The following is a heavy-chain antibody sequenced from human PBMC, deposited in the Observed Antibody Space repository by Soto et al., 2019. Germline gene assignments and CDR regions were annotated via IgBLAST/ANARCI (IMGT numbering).Heavy chain of an antibody. CDR1: GGPVSTGNYH. Sequence: SETLSLTCTVSGGPVSTGNYHWSWIRQPPGKGLEWIAYIYYSGSTNYNPSLKSRVTISVDTSKNQFSLKLSSVTAADTAVYYCAARREYCSGGSCSFDYWGQGTLVT. J-gene: IGHJ4*02. CDR3: AARREYCSGGSCSFDY. D-gene: IGHD2-15*01. V-gene: IGHV4-61*01. CDR2: IYYSGST.